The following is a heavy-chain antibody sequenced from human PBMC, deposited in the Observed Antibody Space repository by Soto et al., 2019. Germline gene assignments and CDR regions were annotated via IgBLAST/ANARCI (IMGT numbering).Heavy chain of an antibody. CDR3: ARGGPRSEDVFFNM. J-gene: IGHJ3*02. V-gene: IGHV1-69*13. CDR1: GGTFSSYS. CDR2: IIPIFGTA. D-gene: IGHD2-15*01. Sequence: GASVKVSCKASGGTFSSYSISWVRQAPGKGLEWMGGIIPIFGTANYAQKFQGRVTITADESTSTAYMELSSLRSEDTAVFSGARGGPRSEDVFFNMGGKGKMVPV.